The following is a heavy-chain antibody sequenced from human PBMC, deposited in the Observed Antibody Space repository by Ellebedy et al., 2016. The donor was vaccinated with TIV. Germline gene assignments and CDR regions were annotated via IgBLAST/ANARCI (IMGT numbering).Heavy chain of an antibody. CDR3: ARGGSSNWYEASDF. J-gene: IGHJ4*02. V-gene: IGHV1-2*04. CDR1: GYTFTDYY. Sequence: AASVKVSCKASGYTFTDYYLHWVRQAPGQGLEWLGWINPNSGGTNFAQKFQGWVTLTRDTTITTAYMELSSLTSDDTATAVFYCARGGSSNWYEASDFWGQGTLVTASS. CDR2: INPNSGGT. D-gene: IGHD6-13*01.